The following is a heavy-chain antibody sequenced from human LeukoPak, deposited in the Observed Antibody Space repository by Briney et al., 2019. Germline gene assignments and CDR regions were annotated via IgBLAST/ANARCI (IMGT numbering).Heavy chain of an antibody. Sequence: SETLSLTCTVSGGSISGYYWSWIRQPPGKGLEWIGEINHSGSTNYNPSLKSRVTISVDTSKNQFSLKLSSVTAADTAVYYCAGVGGSGLGLSAWGQGTLVTVSS. V-gene: IGHV4-34*01. CDR3: AGVGGSGLGLSA. CDR2: INHSGST. J-gene: IGHJ4*02. CDR1: GGSISGYY. D-gene: IGHD2-15*01.